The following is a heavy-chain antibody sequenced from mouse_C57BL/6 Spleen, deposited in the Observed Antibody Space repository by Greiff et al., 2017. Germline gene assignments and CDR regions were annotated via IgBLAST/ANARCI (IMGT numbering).Heavy chain of an antibody. D-gene: IGHD1-1*01. CDR2: INPSTGGT. CDR3: ARDYGSSPRYFDV. Sequence: VQLKQSGPELVKPGASVKISCKASGYSFTGYYMHWVKQSSEKSLEWIGEINPSTGGTSYNQKFKGKATLTVDKSSSTAYMQLKSLTSEDSAVYYCARDYGSSPRYFDVWGTGTTVTVSS. CDR1: GYSFTGYY. V-gene: IGHV1-43*01. J-gene: IGHJ1*03.